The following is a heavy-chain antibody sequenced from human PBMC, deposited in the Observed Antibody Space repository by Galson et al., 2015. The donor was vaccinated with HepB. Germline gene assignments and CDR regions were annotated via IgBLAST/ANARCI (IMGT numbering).Heavy chain of an antibody. V-gene: IGHV3-33*08. Sequence: SLRLSCAASGFTFSSYGMHWVRQAPGKGLEWVAVIRYDGSNKYYADSVKGRFTISRDNSKNTLYLQMNSLRAGDTAVYYCARDRGGGYGKDYFDYWGQGTLVTVSS. J-gene: IGHJ4*02. CDR2: IRYDGSNK. D-gene: IGHD2-15*01. CDR3: ARDRGGGYGKDYFDY. CDR1: GFTFSSYG.